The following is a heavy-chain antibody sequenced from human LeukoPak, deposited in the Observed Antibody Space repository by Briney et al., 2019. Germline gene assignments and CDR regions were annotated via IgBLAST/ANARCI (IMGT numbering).Heavy chain of an antibody. V-gene: IGHV1-46*01. CDR3: ARDRGALTGQHNWFDP. CDR2: ISPTGGNT. Sequence: ASVKVSCKASGYTFTSYDINCVRQAPGQGLEWMGLISPTGGNTNYAQKFQDRVTMTRDTSTSTVYMDLSSLRSGDTAVYYCARDRGALTGQHNWFDPWGQGTLVTVSS. CDR1: GYTFTSYD. D-gene: IGHD3-9*01. J-gene: IGHJ5*02.